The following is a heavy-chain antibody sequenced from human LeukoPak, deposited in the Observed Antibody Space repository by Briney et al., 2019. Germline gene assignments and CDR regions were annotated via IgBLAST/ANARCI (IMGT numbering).Heavy chain of an antibody. Sequence: GGSLRLSCAASGFTFNSYGMIWVRQAPGKGLEWVSYISSSSSTITYADSVKGRFTISRDNSKNTLYLQMKSLRDDDTAVYYCAKSRSGYALFDYWGQGTLVTVSS. CDR3: AKSRSGYALFDY. D-gene: IGHD5-12*01. V-gene: IGHV3-48*02. CDR1: GFTFNSYG. J-gene: IGHJ4*02. CDR2: ISSSSSTI.